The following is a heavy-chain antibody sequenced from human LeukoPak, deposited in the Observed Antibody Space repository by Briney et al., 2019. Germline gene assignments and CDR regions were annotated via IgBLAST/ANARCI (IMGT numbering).Heavy chain of an antibody. Sequence: GGSLRLSCDGSGFTASGYGFSSFAMYWVRQAPGKGLEWVAVMSYDSSTEYYADSVKGRFTISRDNSKNTLYLQMNSLRAEDTAVYYCARDLNYDYWGQGTLVTVSS. J-gene: IGHJ4*02. CDR3: ARDLNYDY. CDR1: GFTASGYGFSSFA. V-gene: IGHV3-30*03. CDR2: MSYDSSTE.